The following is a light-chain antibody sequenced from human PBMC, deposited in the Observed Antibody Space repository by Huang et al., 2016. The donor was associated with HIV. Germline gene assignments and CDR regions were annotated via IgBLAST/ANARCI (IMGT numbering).Light chain of an antibody. CDR3: QQYYASPQT. J-gene: IGKJ1*01. CDR1: QSLFSTSTNKDY. V-gene: IGKV4-1*01. CDR2: WSS. Sequence: DIVMAQSPGSLAVSLGERATLTCRSSQSLFSTSTNKDYLAWFQQKPGQPPKLLLFWSSTREVGVPDRFSGSGSGTHFTLTISNLEADDAAIYYCQQYYASPQTFGHGTRV.